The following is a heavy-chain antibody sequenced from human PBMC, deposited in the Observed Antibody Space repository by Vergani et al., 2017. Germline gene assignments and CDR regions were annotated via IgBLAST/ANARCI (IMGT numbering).Heavy chain of an antibody. J-gene: IGHJ4*02. V-gene: IGHV1-69*12. CDR2: IIPIFGTA. Sequence: QVQLVQSGAEVKKPGSSVKVSCKASGGTFSSYAISWVRQAPGQGLEWMGGIIPIFGTANYAQKFQGRVTITADESTSTAYKELSSLRSEDTAVYYCARSYYDSSGYYPFDYWGQGTLVTVSS. D-gene: IGHD3-22*01. CDR3: ARSYYDSSGYYPFDY. CDR1: GGTFSSYA.